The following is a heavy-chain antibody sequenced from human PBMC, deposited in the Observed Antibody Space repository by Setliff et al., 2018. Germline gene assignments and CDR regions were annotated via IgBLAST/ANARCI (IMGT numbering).Heavy chain of an antibody. CDR1: GYTFTNFG. Sequence: ASVKVSCKTSGYTFTNFGINWVRQAPGQGLEWMGWNSAYAQKFQGRVTMTTDTPTSTAYMELRSLRSDDTAVYYCARGRPCGADCSTGVGGPFDFDFWGQGTLVTVSS. CDR3: ARGRPCGADCSTGVGGPFDFDF. V-gene: IGHV1-18*01. J-gene: IGHJ4*02. D-gene: IGHD2-21*02. CDR2: NSA.